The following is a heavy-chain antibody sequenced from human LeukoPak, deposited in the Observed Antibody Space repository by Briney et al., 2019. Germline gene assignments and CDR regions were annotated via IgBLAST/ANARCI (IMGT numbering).Heavy chain of an antibody. CDR2: IDPDGSVR. J-gene: IGHJ4*02. Sequence: GGSLRLSCAASGFTFSTYWVHWVRQAPGKGLVWVSRIDPDGSVRDYADSVKGRFTISRDNAKNMLHLQMNSLRAEDTAVYFCARDLRGVRDYWGQGTLVTVSS. CDR1: GFTFSTYW. CDR3: ARDLRGVRDY. V-gene: IGHV3-74*01. D-gene: IGHD2-8*02.